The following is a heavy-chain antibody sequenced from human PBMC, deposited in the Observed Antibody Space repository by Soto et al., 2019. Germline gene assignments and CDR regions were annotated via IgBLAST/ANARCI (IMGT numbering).Heavy chain of an antibody. J-gene: IGHJ5*02. D-gene: IGHD3-3*01. V-gene: IGHV1-58*01. CDR2: IVVGSGNT. CDR1: GFTFTSSA. Sequence: SVKVSCKASGFTFTSSAVQWVRQARGQRLEWIGWIVVGSGNTNYAQKFQERVTITRDMSTSTAYMELSSLRSEDTAVYYCAAGPDYDFSSGYSWFDPWGQGTLVTVSS. CDR3: AAGPDYDFSSGYSWFDP.